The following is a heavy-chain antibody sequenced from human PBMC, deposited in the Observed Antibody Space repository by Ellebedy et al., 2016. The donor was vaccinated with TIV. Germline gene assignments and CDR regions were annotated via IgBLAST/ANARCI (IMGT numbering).Heavy chain of an antibody. CDR1: GGSISSGGYY. D-gene: IGHD3-10*01. Sequence: SETLSLTXTVSGGSISSGGYYWSWIRQHPGKGLEWIGYIYYSGSTYYNPSLKSRVTISVDTSKNQFSLKLSSVTAADTAVYYCARDGSVDYYYGMDVWGQGTTVTVSS. J-gene: IGHJ6*02. CDR3: ARDGSVDYYYGMDV. V-gene: IGHV4-31*03. CDR2: IYYSGST.